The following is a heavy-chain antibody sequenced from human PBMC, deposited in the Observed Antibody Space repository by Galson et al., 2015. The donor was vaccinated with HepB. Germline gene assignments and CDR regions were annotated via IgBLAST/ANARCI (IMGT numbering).Heavy chain of an antibody. CDR2: LNPNTGAT. V-gene: IGHV1-2*02. J-gene: IGHJ5*02. D-gene: IGHD2-8*01. CDR3: ARAFTVYRRIIQYNWFNP. CDR1: GYNFTGYF. Sequence: SVKVSCKASGYNFTGYFMHWVRQAPGQGLEWMGWLNPNTGATHYAQKFQGRVTMTRDTSITTAYMELNRLRSDDTAVYYCARAFTVYRRIIQYNWFNPWGQGTLVTVSS.